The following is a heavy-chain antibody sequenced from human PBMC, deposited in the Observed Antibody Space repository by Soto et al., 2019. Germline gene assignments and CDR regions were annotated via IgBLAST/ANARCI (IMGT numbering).Heavy chain of an antibody. V-gene: IGHV4-39*01. J-gene: IGHJ4*01. Sequence: SETLPLTCNVSGGSISSSCCYCGWIRKPAEKGLEWIGANNYGSTTYYSPSLKTRVSLFLHTSENQFSLRLTSVTAADTAVYFCASLNYDYGRKYFDSWGHGPLVTVSS. CDR3: ASLNYDYGRKYFDS. D-gene: IGHD4-17*01. CDR1: GGSISSSCCY. CDR2: NNYGSTT.